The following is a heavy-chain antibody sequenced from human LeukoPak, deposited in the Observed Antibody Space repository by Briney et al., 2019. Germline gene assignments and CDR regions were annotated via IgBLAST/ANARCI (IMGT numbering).Heavy chain of an antibody. D-gene: IGHD2-2*01. V-gene: IGHV4-39*01. CDR2: ISYRGST. Sequence: SSETLSLTCTVSGGSISSSSYYWGWLRQPPGKGLEWIGSISYRGSTYYNPSLKSRVTISVDTSKNQFSLKLTSVTAADTAVYYCARRRPAANPYYFDYWGQGTLVTVSS. CDR3: ARRRPAANPYYFDY. J-gene: IGHJ4*02. CDR1: GGSISSSSYY.